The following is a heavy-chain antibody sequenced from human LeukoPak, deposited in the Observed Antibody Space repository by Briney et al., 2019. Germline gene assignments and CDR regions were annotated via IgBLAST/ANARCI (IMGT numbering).Heavy chain of an antibody. V-gene: IGHV3-7*01. CDR2: IKQDGSEK. J-gene: IGHJ5*02. CDR3: AKDRSPGWFDP. Sequence: GGSLRLSCAASGFIFSNYWMSWVRQAPGKGLEWVANIKQDGSEKFYVDSVKGRFTISRDNAKNSLYLQMNSLRAEDTAVYYCAKDRSPGWFDPWGQGTLVTVSS. CDR1: GFIFSNYW. D-gene: IGHD6-13*01.